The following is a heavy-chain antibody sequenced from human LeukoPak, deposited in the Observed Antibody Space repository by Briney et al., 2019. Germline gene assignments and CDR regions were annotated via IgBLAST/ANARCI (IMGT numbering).Heavy chain of an antibody. Sequence: GGSLRLSCAASGFTFNTYWMSWVRQAPGKELEWISYISGSGSTIYYADSVKGRFTISRDNAKNSLFLQMNSLRAEDTAVYYCVREGNYFFDSWGQGTLVTVSS. CDR1: GFTFNTYW. J-gene: IGHJ4*02. CDR2: ISGSGSTI. CDR3: VREGNYFFDS. V-gene: IGHV3-48*04. D-gene: IGHD1-7*01.